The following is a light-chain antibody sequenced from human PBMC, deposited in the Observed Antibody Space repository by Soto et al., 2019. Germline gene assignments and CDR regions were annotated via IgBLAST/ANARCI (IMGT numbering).Light chain of an antibody. CDR1: QNVIGRY. CDR3: QQYGSSPRT. J-gene: IGKJ4*01. CDR2: GAS. V-gene: IGKV3-20*01. Sequence: EIVLTQSPGTLSLSPGEGATLSCRASQNVIGRYLAWYQQKPGQAPRLLISGASSRATGIPDRFSGSGSGTDFTLTISRLEPEDFAVYYCQQYGSSPRTFGGGTKVEIK.